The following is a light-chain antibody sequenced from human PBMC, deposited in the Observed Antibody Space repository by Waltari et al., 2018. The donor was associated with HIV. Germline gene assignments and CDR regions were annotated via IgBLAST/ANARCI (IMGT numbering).Light chain of an antibody. CDR3: AAWDDSLNGPV. J-gene: IGLJ2*01. V-gene: IGLV1-44*01. Sequence: QSLLTKPPSASGPPGQRVTTPCSGSSSNLGSNTVNWYQQLPGTAPKLLIYSNNQRPSGVPDRFSGSKSGTSASLAISGLQSEDEADYYCAAWDDSLNGPVFGGGTKLTVL. CDR2: SNN. CDR1: SSNLGSNT.